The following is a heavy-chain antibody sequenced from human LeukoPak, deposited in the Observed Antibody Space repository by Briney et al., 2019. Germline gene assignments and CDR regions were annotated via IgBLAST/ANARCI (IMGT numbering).Heavy chain of an antibody. V-gene: IGHV4-39*01. CDR3: ARHGGAAGGH. CDR1: GGSISSSSYH. J-gene: IGHJ4*02. Sequence: SETLSLTCTVSGGSISSSSYHWGWIRQPPGKGLEWIGSIYYSGSTYYNPSLKSRVTISVDTSKNQLSLKLTSVTAADTAVYYCARHGGAAGGHWGQGTLVTVSS. D-gene: IGHD6-13*01. CDR2: IYYSGST.